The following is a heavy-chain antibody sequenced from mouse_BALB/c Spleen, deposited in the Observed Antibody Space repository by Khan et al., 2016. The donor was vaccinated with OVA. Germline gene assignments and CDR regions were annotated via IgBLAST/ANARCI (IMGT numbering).Heavy chain of an antibody. CDR1: GFSLTNYG. J-gene: IGHJ4*01. CDR2: IWSDGST. D-gene: IGHD2-10*01. Sequence: QVQLQQSGPGLVAPSQSLSITCTISGFSLTNYGVHWVRQPPGKGLEWLVVIWSDGSTTYNSALKSRLSISKDNSKSQVFLKMNSRQTDYTAMYYCARQPYYHYYVMDYWGQGTSVTVSS. CDR3: ARQPYYHYYVMDY. V-gene: IGHV2-6-1*01.